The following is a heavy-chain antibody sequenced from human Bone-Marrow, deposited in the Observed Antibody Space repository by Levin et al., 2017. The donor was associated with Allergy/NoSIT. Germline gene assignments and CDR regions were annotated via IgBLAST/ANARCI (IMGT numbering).Heavy chain of an antibody. D-gene: IGHD3/OR15-3a*01. CDR1: GFTFSTFA. CDR3: AKKDWGETTGPPLLNN. J-gene: IGHJ4*02. Sequence: GGSLRLSCAASGFTFSTFAMSWVRQARGKGLEWVAGIGGSGDATSHADSVKGRVIISRDNSKNMLYLQMNSLKDEDTAVYYCAKKDWGETTGPPLLNNWGQGTLVIVSS. CDR2: IGGSGDAT. V-gene: IGHV3-23*01.